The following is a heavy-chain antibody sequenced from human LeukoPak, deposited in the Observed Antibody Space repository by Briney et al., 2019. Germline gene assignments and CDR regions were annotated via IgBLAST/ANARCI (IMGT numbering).Heavy chain of an antibody. CDR1: GFTFSRFE. Sequence: GGSLRLSCVASGFTFSRFEMNWVRQAPGKGLEWISHISTGTYIAYTDSVEGRFTISRDNAKNSLFLQMNSLRGEDTAVYYCARDGTPIYSSGWVYMDVWGKGTTVTISS. J-gene: IGHJ6*04. CDR3: ARDGTPIYSSGWVYMDV. D-gene: IGHD6-25*01. V-gene: IGHV3-48*03. CDR2: ISTGTYI.